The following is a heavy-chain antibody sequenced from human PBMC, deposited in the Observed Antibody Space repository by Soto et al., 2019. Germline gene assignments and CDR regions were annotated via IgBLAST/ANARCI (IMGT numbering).Heavy chain of an antibody. CDR1: GGTFSSYA. Sequence: VASVKVSCKASGGTFSSYAISWVRQAPGQGLEWMGGIIPIFGTANYARKFQGRVTITADESTSTAYMELSSLRSEDTAVYYCARDGSGEQQLVYFDYWGQGTLVTVSS. J-gene: IGHJ4*02. CDR3: ARDGSGEQQLVYFDY. V-gene: IGHV1-69*13. CDR2: IIPIFGTA. D-gene: IGHD6-13*01.